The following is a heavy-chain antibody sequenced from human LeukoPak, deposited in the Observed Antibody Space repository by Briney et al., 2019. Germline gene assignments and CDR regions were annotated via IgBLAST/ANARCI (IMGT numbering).Heavy chain of an antibody. D-gene: IGHD7-27*01. Sequence: GGSLRLSCAASGFTFSSYAMTWVRQAPGKGLEWVSSLTGSGDSTYYADSVKGRFTISRDNSKNTLYLQMNSLRAEDTALYYCAKGVSLTWGNMESWGQGTLVTVSS. J-gene: IGHJ5*02. CDR2: LTGSGDST. CDR3: AKGVSLTWGNMES. CDR1: GFTFSSYA. V-gene: IGHV3-23*01.